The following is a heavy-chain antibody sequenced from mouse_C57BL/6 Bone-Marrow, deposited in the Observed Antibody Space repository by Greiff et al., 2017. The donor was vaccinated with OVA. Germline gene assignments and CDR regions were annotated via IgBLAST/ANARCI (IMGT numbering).Heavy chain of an antibody. CDR1: GYTFTSYW. CDR2: IHPNSGST. Sequence: QVQLKQPGAELVKPGASVKLSCKASGYTFTSYWMHWVKQRPGQGLEWIGMIHPNSGSTNYNEKFKSKATLTVDKSSSTAYMQLSSLTSEDSAVDYCASPWYGSRDYYAMDYWGQGTSVTVSS. CDR3: ASPWYGSRDYYAMDY. J-gene: IGHJ4*01. V-gene: IGHV1-64*01. D-gene: IGHD1-1*01.